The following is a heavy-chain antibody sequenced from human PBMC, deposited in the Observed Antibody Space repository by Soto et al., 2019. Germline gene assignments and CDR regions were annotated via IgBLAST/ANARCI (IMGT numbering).Heavy chain of an antibody. J-gene: IGHJ6*02. Sequence: NPGGSLRLSCAASGFTFSSYSMNWVRQAPGKGLEWVSSISSSSSYIYYADSVKGRFTISRDNAKNSLYLQMNSLRAEDTAVYYCAARQVLRFLEPPSGMDVWGQGTTVTVSS. CDR2: ISSSSSYI. CDR1: GFTFSSYS. CDR3: AARQVLRFLEPPSGMDV. D-gene: IGHD3-3*01. V-gene: IGHV3-21*01.